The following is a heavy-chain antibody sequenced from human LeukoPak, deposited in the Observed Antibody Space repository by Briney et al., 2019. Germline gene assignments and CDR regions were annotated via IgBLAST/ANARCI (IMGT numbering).Heavy chain of an antibody. CDR1: GFTFSSYA. CDR2: ISYDGSNK. CDR3: ARERDYAYDY. J-gene: IGHJ4*02. D-gene: IGHD4-17*01. V-gene: IGHV3-30-3*01. Sequence: GRSLRLSCAASGFTFSSYAMHWVRQAPGKGLEWVAVISYDGSNKYYADSVKGRFTISRDNSKNTLYLQMNSLRAEDTAVYYCARERDYAYDYWGQGTLVTVSS.